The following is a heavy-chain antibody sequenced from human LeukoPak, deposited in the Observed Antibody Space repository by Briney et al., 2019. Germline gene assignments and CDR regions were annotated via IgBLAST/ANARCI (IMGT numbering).Heavy chain of an antibody. CDR1: GFTFSSYA. CDR2: ISYDGSNK. Sequence: GGSLRLSCAASGFTFSSYAMHWVRQAPGKGLEWVAVISYDGSNKYYADSVKGRFTISRDNSKNTLYLQMNSLRAEVTAVYYCARDWFYVRWSMGGYFDYWGQGTLVTVSS. V-gene: IGHV3-30-3*01. J-gene: IGHJ4*02. CDR3: ARDWFYVRWSMGGYFDY. D-gene: IGHD4-23*01.